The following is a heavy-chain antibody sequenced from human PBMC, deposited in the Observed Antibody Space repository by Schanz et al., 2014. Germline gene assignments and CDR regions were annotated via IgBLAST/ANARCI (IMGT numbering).Heavy chain of an antibody. CDR2: INWSDGST. CDR1: GFTFDDYA. Sequence: EVQLVESGGGLVQPGGSLRLSCAASGFTFDDYAMSWVRQAPGKGLEWVSAINWSDGSTGYADSVKGRFTISRDNSMNTVYLQMNSLRSDDAAVYYCARAQGVIRLYYGVDVWGQGTTVTVSS. V-gene: IGHV3-20*04. D-gene: IGHD3-10*01. CDR3: ARAQGVIRLYYGVDV. J-gene: IGHJ6*02.